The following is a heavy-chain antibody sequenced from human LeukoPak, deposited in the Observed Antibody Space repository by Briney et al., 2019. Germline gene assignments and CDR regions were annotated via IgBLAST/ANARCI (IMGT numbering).Heavy chain of an antibody. CDR3: AKGLGVASLIAYALDM. V-gene: IGHV3-9*03. CDR1: GFTFHDYA. Sequence: PGGSLRLSCAASGFTFHDYAMHWVRQVPGKGLEWVSGMTWNSGSVLYVDSVRGRFTISRDNAKNSLYLQMNSLRPEDMAFYYCAKGLGVASLIAYALDMWGQGTMVTV. CDR2: MTWNSGSV. J-gene: IGHJ3*02. D-gene: IGHD3/OR15-3a*01.